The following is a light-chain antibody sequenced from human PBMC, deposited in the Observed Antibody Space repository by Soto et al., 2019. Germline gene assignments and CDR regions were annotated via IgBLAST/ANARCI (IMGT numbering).Light chain of an antibody. CDR3: SSYAGRNNLGV. V-gene: IGLV2-8*01. CDR1: SSDVGGYNY. Sequence: QSALTQPPSASGSPGQSVTISCTGTSSDVGGYNYVSWYQQHPGKAHKLIIYEVSQRPSGVPDRFSGSRSGNAASLTVSGLQAEDEADYYCSSYAGRNNLGVFGGGTQLTVL. J-gene: IGLJ2*01. CDR2: EVS.